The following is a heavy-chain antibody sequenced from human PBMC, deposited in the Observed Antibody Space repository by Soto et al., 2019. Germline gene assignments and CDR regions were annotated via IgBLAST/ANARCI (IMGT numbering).Heavy chain of an antibody. CDR1: GGSFSGYY. J-gene: IGHJ6*02. D-gene: IGHD6-6*01. V-gene: IGHV4-34*01. CDR3: ARGRYSSSSYYYGMDV. CDR2: INHSGST. Sequence: PSETLSLTCAVYGGSFSGYYWSWIRQPPGKGLEWIGEINHSGSTNYNPSLKSRVTISVDTSKNQFSLKLSSVTAADTAVYYCARGRYSSSSYYYGMDVWGQGTTVTVSS.